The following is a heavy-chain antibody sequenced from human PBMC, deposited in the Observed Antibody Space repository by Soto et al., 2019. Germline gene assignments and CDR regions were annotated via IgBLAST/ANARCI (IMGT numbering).Heavy chain of an antibody. V-gene: IGHV3-30-3*01. J-gene: IGHJ3*02. CDR1: GFTFRSYA. CDR2: ISYDGSNK. CDR3: ARGSRYHDSTGDAFDI. D-gene: IGHD3-22*01. Sequence: QVQLVESGGGVVQPGRSLRLSCAASGFTFRSYAIHWVRQAPGKGLEWVAVISYDGSNKYYTDSVKGRLTISRDNSENTLYLQMNSLRAEDTAVYYCARGSRYHDSTGDAFDIWGQGTMVTVSS.